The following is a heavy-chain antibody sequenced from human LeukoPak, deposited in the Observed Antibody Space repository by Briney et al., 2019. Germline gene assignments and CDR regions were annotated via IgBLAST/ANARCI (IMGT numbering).Heavy chain of an antibody. Sequence: PSETLSLTCSVSGGSVSSGISYWSWIRQPPGEGLEWIAYISDSGGSDYNPSLRGRVTISLDTSRNLFSLRLTSVTAADTAVYHCVRLQPNTGEWAFDIWGQGTMVSVSS. V-gene: IGHV4-61*01. CDR3: VRLQPNTGEWAFDI. CDR1: GGSVSSGISY. CDR2: ISDSGGS. D-gene: IGHD1-1*01. J-gene: IGHJ3*02.